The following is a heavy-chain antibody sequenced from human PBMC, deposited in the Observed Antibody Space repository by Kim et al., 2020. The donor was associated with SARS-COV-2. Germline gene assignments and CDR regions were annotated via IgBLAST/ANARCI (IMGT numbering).Heavy chain of an antibody. J-gene: IGHJ5*02. CDR2: IYHSGST. CDR1: GGSISSSNW. V-gene: IGHV4-4*02. D-gene: IGHD3-3*01. Sequence: SETLSLTCAVSGGSISSSNWWSWVRQPPGKGLEWIGEIYHSGSTNYNPSLKSRVTISVDKSKNQFSLKLSSVTAADTAVYYCARDPVLYDFWSGFRLQGPWFDPWGQGTLVTVSS. CDR3: ARDPVLYDFWSGFRLQGPWFDP.